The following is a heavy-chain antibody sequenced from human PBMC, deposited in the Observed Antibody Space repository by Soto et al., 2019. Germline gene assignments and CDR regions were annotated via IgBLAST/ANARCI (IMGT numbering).Heavy chain of an antibody. J-gene: IGHJ4*02. CDR2: ISYDGSNK. Sequence: GSLRLSRSASVFPFISYGMHGVRPAPGKGLEWVAVISYDGSNKYYADSVKGRFTISRDNSKNTLYLQMNSLRAEDTAVYYCAKGPWYYDSSGYPFDYWGQGTLVNVSA. V-gene: IGHV3-30*18. D-gene: IGHD3-22*01. CDR3: AKGPWYYDSSGYPFDY. CDR1: VFPFISYG.